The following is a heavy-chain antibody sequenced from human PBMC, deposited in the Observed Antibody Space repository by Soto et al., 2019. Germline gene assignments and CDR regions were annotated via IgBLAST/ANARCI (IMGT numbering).Heavy chain of an antibody. Sequence: SETLSLTCAVYGGSFSGYYWSWIRQPPGKGLEWIGEINHSGSTNYNPSLKSRVTISVDTSKNQFSLKLSSVTAADTAVYYCARGAHYYDSSGYYWGYYYYGMDVWGQGTTVTVSS. J-gene: IGHJ6*02. D-gene: IGHD3-22*01. CDR2: INHSGST. CDR3: ARGAHYYDSSGYYWGYYYYGMDV. CDR1: GGSFSGYY. V-gene: IGHV4-34*01.